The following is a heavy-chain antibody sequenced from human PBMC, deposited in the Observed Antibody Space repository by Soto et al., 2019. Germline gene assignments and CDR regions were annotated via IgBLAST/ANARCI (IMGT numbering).Heavy chain of an antibody. CDR3: ATDGSTVPNTLFDY. V-gene: IGHV3-15*07. J-gene: IGHJ4*02. Sequence: GETLKISCAASGFTFSRAWMNWVRQAPGKGLEWVGRIRSETDGGTTDFAAPVKGRFTISRDDSKNTLYLQMNTLKTEDTAVYYCATDGSTVPNTLFDYWGQGTLVTVSS. D-gene: IGHD4-4*01. CDR1: GFTFSRAW. CDR2: IRSETDGGTT.